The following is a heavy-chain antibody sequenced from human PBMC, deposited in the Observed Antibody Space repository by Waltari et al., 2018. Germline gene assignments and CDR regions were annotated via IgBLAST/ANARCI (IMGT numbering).Heavy chain of an antibody. CDR3: AKFPSDM. Sequence: EVQVLESGGGLVQPGGSLRLSCAASGFTFSNYAMSWVRQAPGKGLEWVSGISGDGGDSTYYADSVKGRFIISRDNSKSTLYLQMNSLRAEDTAVYYCAKFPSDMWGQGTMVTVSS. CDR2: ISGDGGDST. J-gene: IGHJ3*02. V-gene: IGHV3-23*01. CDR1: GFTFSNYA.